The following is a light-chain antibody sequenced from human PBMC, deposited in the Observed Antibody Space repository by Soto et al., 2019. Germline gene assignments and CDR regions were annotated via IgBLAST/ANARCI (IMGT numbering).Light chain of an antibody. J-gene: IGLJ2*01. CDR3: AAWDDSLSGRGV. CDR1: SSNIGSNY. V-gene: IGLV1-47*01. Sequence: QSVLTQPPSASGTPGQRVTISCFGSSSNIGSNYVYWYQQLPGTAPKLLIYRNNQRPSGVPDRFSGSKSGTSASLAISGLRSEDEADYYCAAWDDSLSGRGVFGGGTKLTVL. CDR2: RNN.